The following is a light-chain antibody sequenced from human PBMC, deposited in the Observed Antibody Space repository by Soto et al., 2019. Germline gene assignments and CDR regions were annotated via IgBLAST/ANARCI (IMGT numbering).Light chain of an antibody. CDR1: SSDVGGHNY. Sequence: QSALTQPASVSGSPGQSITISCTGTSSDVGGHNYVSWYQQHPGTVPKRMIYDVSTRPSGASNRFSGSKSGNTASLTISGLQAEDEADYYCSSYTGSTYVFGSGTKVTVL. CDR3: SSYTGSTYV. J-gene: IGLJ1*01. V-gene: IGLV2-14*01. CDR2: DVS.